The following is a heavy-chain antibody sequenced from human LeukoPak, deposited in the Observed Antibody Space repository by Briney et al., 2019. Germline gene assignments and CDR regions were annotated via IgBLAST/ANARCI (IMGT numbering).Heavy chain of an antibody. Sequence: SETLSLTCAVYGGSFSGYYWSWIRQPPGKGLEWIGEINHSGSTNYNPSLKSRVTISVDTSKNQFSLKLSSVTAADTAVYYCARGRRSSSWSRWWFDRWGQGTLVTVSS. D-gene: IGHD6-13*01. CDR3: ARGRRSSSWSRWWFDR. V-gene: IGHV4-34*01. CDR1: GGSFSGYY. CDR2: INHSGST. J-gene: IGHJ5*02.